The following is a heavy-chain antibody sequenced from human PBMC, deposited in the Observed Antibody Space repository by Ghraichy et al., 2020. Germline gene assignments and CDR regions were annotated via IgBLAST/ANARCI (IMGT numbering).Heavy chain of an antibody. V-gene: IGHV3-23*01. CDR1: GYTFSSYP. CDR2: ISESGGST. CDR3: AKMADITRTNYYYYYYYMDL. Sequence: GGSLRLSCAASGYTFSSYPMSWVRQAPGKGLEWVSSISESGGSTYYPDSVKGRLTISRDNSKPTLFLQLNNLRADDTAVYYCAKMADITRTNYYYYYYYMDLWGKGTTVTVSS. D-gene: IGHD1-20*01. J-gene: IGHJ6*03.